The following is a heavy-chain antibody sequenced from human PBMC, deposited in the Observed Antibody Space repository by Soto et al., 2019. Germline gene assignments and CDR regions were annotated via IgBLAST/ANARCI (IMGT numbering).Heavy chain of an antibody. V-gene: IGHV4-34*01. D-gene: IGHD1-1*01. CDR2: INHSGST. CDR1: GGSFSGYY. Sequence: PSETLSLTCAVYGGSFSGYYWSWIRQPPGKGLEWIGEINHSGSTNYNPSLKSRVTISVDTSKNQFSLKLSSVTAADTAVYYCARAGGTFFSLSGTREKRGPKPTQMAVWGKGTTDTVSS. CDR3: ARAGGTFFSLSGTREKRGPKPTQMAV. J-gene: IGHJ6*04.